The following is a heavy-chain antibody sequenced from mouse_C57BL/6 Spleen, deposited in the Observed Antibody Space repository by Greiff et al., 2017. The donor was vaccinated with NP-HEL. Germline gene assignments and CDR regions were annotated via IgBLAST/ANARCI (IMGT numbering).Heavy chain of an antibody. D-gene: IGHD1-1*01. CDR2: INYDGSST. CDR3: ARDSYGRGYFDY. CDR1: GFTFSDYY. Sequence: EVQLVESEGGLVQPGRSMKLSCTASGFTFSDYYMAWVRQVPEKGLEWVANINYDGSSTYYLDSLKSRFIISRDNAKNILYLQMSSLKSEDTATYYCARDSYGRGYFDYWGQGTTLTVSS. V-gene: IGHV5-16*01. J-gene: IGHJ2*01.